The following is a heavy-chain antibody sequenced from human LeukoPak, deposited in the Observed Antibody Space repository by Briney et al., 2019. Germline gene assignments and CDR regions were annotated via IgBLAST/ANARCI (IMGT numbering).Heavy chain of an antibody. Sequence: PSETLSLTCTVSGYSISSGCYWGWIRQPPGKGLEWIGSIYHSGSTYYNPSLKSRVTISVDTSKNQFSLKLSSVTAADTAVYYCARGVGATISYYHYYIDVWGKGTTVTVSS. D-gene: IGHD1-26*01. CDR1: GYSISSGCY. J-gene: IGHJ6*03. CDR2: IYHSGST. CDR3: ARGVGATISYYHYYIDV. V-gene: IGHV4-38-2*02.